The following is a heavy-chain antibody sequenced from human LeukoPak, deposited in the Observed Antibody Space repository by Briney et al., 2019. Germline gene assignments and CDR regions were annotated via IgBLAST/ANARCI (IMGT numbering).Heavy chain of an antibody. Sequence: ETLSLTCTVSGGSISSSSYYWGWIRQPPGKGLEWIGSIYYSGSTYYNPSLKSRVTISVDTSKNQFSLKLSSVTAADTAVYYCARQSPEGLTGYLDYWGQGTLVTVSS. CDR2: IYYSGST. CDR1: GGSISSSSYY. CDR3: ARQSPEGLTGYLDY. V-gene: IGHV4-39*01. D-gene: IGHD3-9*01. J-gene: IGHJ4*02.